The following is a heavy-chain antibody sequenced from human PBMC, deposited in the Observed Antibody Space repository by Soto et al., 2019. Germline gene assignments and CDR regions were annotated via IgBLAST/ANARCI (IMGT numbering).Heavy chain of an antibody. CDR2: ISAYNGNT. Sequence: QVQLVQSGAEMKKPGASVKVSCKASGYTFTTYGISWVRQAPGQGLEWMGWISAYNGNTHYAQKLQGRVTMTTDTATSTAYVELRILRSDDTAVYYCARAHFPSTYDSFDYWGQGTLVTVSS. J-gene: IGHJ4*02. CDR1: GYTFTTYG. CDR3: ARAHFPSTYDSFDY. D-gene: IGHD3-3*02. V-gene: IGHV1-18*04.